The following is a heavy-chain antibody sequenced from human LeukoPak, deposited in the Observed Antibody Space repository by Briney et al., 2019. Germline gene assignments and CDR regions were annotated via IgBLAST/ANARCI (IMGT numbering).Heavy chain of an antibody. CDR2: IYHSGST. V-gene: IGHV4-38-2*02. CDR1: GYSISSGYY. J-gene: IGHJ4*02. Sequence: PSETLSLTCTVSGYSISSGYYWGWIRQPPGQGLEWIGSIYHSGSTYYNPSLKSRLTISADTSKNQFSLKLSSVTAADTAVYYCARIGRRGYYFDYWGQGTLVTVSS. CDR3: ARIGRRGYYFDY.